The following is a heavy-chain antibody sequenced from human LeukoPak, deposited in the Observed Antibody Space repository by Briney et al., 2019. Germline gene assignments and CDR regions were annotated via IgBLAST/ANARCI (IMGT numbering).Heavy chain of an antibody. V-gene: IGHV3-30-3*01. J-gene: IGHJ4*02. CDR1: GFIFSDYP. Sequence: GGSLRLSCAASGFIFSDYPMRWVRQTPGKGLEWVAVISRDGGNKYYADSVKGRFTISRDNSKNTLYLQMNSLRSEDTAVFYCPREMGTYFDYWGQGSLVIVSS. D-gene: IGHD7-27*01. CDR2: ISRDGGNK. CDR3: PREMGTYFDY.